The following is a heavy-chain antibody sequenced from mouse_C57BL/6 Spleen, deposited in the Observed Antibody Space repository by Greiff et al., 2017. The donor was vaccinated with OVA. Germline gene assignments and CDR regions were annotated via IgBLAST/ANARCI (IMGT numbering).Heavy chain of an antibody. CDR3: ARRTHSFDY. CDR1: GYTFTSYW. J-gene: IGHJ2*01. V-gene: IGHV1-50*01. CDR2: IDPSDSYT. Sequence: QVQLQQPGAELVKPGASVKLSCKASGYTFTSYWMQWVKQRPGQGLEWIGEIDPSDSYTNYNQKFKGKATLTVDTSSSTAYMQLSSLTSEDSAVYYCARRTHSFDYWGQGTTLTVSS.